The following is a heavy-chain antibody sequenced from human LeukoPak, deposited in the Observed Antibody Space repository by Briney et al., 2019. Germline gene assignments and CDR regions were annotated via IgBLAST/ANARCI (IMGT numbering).Heavy chain of an antibody. Sequence: ASAKVSCKVSGYTLTELSMHWVRQAPGKGLEWMGGFDPEDGETIYAQKFQGRVTMTEDTSTDTAYMELSSLRSEDTAVYYCATGVPAAIGDWFDPWGQGTLVTVSS. CDR1: GYTLTELS. CDR2: FDPEDGET. D-gene: IGHD2-2*01. J-gene: IGHJ5*02. CDR3: ATGVPAAIGDWFDP. V-gene: IGHV1-24*01.